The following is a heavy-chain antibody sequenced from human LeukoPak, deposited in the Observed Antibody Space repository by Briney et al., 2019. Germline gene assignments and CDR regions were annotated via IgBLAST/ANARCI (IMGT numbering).Heavy chain of an antibody. CDR1: GGSISSYY. CDR2: IYTSGST. V-gene: IGHV4-4*07. J-gene: IGHJ6*03. D-gene: IGHD2-2*01. Sequence: SETLSLTCTVSGGSISSYYWSWIRQPAGKGLEWIGRIYTSGSTNYNPSLKSRVTMSVDTSKNQFSLKLNSVTAADTAVYYCAREGAAPMYYYYMDVWSKGTTVTVSS. CDR3: AREGAAPMYYYYMDV.